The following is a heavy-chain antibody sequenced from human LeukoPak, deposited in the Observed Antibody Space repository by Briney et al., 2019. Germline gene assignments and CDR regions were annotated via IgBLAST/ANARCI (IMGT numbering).Heavy chain of an antibody. CDR2: INHSGST. Sequence: SETLSLTCAVYGGSFSGYYWSWIRQPPGKGLEWIGEINHSGSTYYNPSLKSRVTISVDRSKNQFSLKLSSVIAADTAVYYCARGSFGGVMKIDYWGQGTLVTVSS. D-gene: IGHD3-16*01. CDR1: GGSFSGYY. J-gene: IGHJ4*02. CDR3: ARGSFGGVMKIDY. V-gene: IGHV4-34*01.